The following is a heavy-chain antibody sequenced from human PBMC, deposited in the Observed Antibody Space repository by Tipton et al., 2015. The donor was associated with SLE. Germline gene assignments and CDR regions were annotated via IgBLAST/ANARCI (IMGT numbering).Heavy chain of an antibody. Sequence: TLSLTCAVSGGSISSDDYFWSWIRQPPGKGLEWIGYIYYSGSTYYNPSLKSRVTISVDTSKNQFSLKLSSVTAADTAVYCCARGDCSSTSCLDYWGQGTLVTVSS. V-gene: IGHV4-30-4*01. CDR3: ARGDCSSTSCLDY. D-gene: IGHD2-2*01. CDR1: GGSISSDDYF. CDR2: IYYSGST. J-gene: IGHJ4*02.